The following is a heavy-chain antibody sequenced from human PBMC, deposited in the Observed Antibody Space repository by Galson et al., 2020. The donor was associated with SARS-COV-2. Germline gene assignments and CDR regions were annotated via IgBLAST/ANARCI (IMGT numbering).Heavy chain of an antibody. CDR2: ISAYNGNT. CDR1: GYTFTSYG. V-gene: IGHV1-18*01. D-gene: IGHD3-22*01. Sequence: ASVKVSCKDSGYTFTSYGISWVRQAPGQGLEWMGWISAYNGNTNYAQKPQGRVTMTTDTSTSTAYMELRSLRSDDTAVYYCARSTYPYYYDSSGYYYFDYWGQGTLVTVSS. J-gene: IGHJ4*02. CDR3: ARSTYPYYYDSSGYYYFDY.